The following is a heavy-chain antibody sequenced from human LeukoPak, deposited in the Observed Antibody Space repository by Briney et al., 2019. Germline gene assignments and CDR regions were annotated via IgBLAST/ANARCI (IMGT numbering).Heavy chain of an antibody. CDR1: GYTFTGYY. V-gene: IGHV1-18*04. J-gene: IGHJ5*02. CDR2: ISAYNGNT. D-gene: IGHD3-3*01. Sequence: ASVKVSCKASGYTFTGYYMHWVRQAPGQGLEWMGWISAYNGNTNYAQKLQGRVTMTTDTSTSTAYMELRSLRSDDTAVYYCARSGIGFTYYDFWSGYPNWFDPWGQGTLVTVSS. CDR3: ARSGIGFTYYDFWSGYPNWFDP.